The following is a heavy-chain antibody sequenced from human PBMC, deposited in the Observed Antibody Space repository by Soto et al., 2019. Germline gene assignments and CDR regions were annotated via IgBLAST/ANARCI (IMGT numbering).Heavy chain of an antibody. V-gene: IGHV3-9*01. D-gene: IGHD4-4*01. Sequence: SLRLSCAASGFTFDDYAMHWVRQAPGKGLEWVSGISWNSGSIGYADSVKGRFTISRDNAKNSLYLQMNSLRAEDTALYYCAKDGVTTADYYYYYYMDVWGKGTTVTVSS. CDR1: GFTFDDYA. J-gene: IGHJ6*03. CDR2: ISWNSGSI. CDR3: AKDGVTTADYYYYYYMDV.